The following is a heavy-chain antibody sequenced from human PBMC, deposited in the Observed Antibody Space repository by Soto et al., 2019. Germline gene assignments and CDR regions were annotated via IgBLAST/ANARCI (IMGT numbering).Heavy chain of an antibody. J-gene: IGHJ6*02. Sequence: SVKVSCKASGGTFSSYAISWVRQAPGQGLEWMGGIIPIFGTANYAQKFQGRVTITADESTSTAYMELSSLRSEDTAVYYCAMTMERGLQSYYHSVMDVWGQGTTVTVS. D-gene: IGHD2-15*01. CDR3: AMTMERGLQSYYHSVMDV. V-gene: IGHV1-69*13. CDR1: GGTFSSYA. CDR2: IIPIFGTA.